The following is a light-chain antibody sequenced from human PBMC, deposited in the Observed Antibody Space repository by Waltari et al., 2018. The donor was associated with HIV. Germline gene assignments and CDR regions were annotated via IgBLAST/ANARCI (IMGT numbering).Light chain of an antibody. CDR2: GTS. Sequence: DVNMTQFPSHVSGFVGHTVTISYRPSQTISHSLNWYQQKAGKAPQLLISGTSDLESGVPSRFRASGSATDFTLTITNVQPDDIGTYFCQQTYSVPPTFGLETEVEI. J-gene: IGKJ2*01. CDR1: QTISHS. V-gene: IGKV1-39*01. CDR3: QQTYSVPPT.